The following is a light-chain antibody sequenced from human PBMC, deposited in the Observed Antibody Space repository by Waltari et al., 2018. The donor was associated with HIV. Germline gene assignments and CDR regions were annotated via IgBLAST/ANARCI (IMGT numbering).Light chain of an antibody. V-gene: IGKV3-20*01. CDR2: GAS. CDR1: QSVTGAF. CDR3: QQYGSSPYT. J-gene: IGKJ2*01. Sequence: EIVLTQSPGTLSLSPGDRATLSCRASQSVTGAFLAWYQQKRGQAPRLLIFGASSRATGIPDRFSGGGSGTDFTLTISRLEPEDFAVYYCQQYGSSPYTFGQGTKLEIK.